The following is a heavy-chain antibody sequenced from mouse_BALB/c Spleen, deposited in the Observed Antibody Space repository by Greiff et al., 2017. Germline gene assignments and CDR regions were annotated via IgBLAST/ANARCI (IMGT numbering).Heavy chain of an antibody. CDR2: ISSGSSTI. D-gene: IGHD4-1*01. J-gene: IGHJ4*01. CDR3: ARSGVPYAMDY. V-gene: IGHV5-17*02. CDR1: GFTFSSFG. Sequence: EVHLVESGGGLVQPGGSRKLSCAASGFTFSSFGMHWVRQAPEKGLEWVAYISSGSSTIYYADTVKGRFTISRDNPKNTLFLQMTSLRSEDTAMYYCARSGVPYAMDYWGQGTSVTVSS.